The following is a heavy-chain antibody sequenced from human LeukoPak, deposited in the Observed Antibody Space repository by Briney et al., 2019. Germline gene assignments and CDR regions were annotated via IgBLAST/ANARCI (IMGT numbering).Heavy chain of an antibody. V-gene: IGHV4-38-2*02. CDR3: AREHRGISARV. Sequence: SETLSLTCAVSGYSISSGYYWGWIRQPPGKGLEWIGSIFDSGSTYYNPSLKSRVTISVDTSKNQFSPKLSSVTAADTAVYYCAREHRGISARVRGQGTLV. J-gene: IGHJ4*02. D-gene: IGHD6-25*01. CDR2: IFDSGST. CDR1: GYSISSGYY.